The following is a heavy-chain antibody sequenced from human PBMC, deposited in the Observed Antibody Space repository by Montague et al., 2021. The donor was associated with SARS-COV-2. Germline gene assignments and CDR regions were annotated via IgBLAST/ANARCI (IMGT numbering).Heavy chain of an antibody. CDR1: GFTFSSYW. Sequence: SLRLSFSASGFTFSSYWMSWVRQAPGEGLEWVANIKQDGSEKYYVDSVKGRFTISRDNAKNSLYLQMNTLRAEDTAVYYCARVGLGIWFGELLSPYYYYGMDVWGQGTTVTVSS. D-gene: IGHD3-10*01. J-gene: IGHJ6*02. CDR3: ARVGLGIWFGELLSPYYYYGMDV. CDR2: IKQDGSEK. V-gene: IGHV3-7*01.